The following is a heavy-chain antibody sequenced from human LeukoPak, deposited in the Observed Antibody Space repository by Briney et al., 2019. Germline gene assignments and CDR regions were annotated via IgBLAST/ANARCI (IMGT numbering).Heavy chain of an antibody. Sequence: SETLSLTCTVSGVSISSSSYYWGWIRQPPGKGLEWIGSIYYSGSTYYNPSLKSRVTISVDTSKNQFSLKLSSVTAADTAVYYCARYRGEGSGWYYYYGMDVWGQGTTVTVSS. V-gene: IGHV4-39*07. J-gene: IGHJ6*02. CDR3: ARYRGEGSGWYYYYGMDV. CDR1: GVSISSSSYY. D-gene: IGHD6-19*01. CDR2: IYYSGST.